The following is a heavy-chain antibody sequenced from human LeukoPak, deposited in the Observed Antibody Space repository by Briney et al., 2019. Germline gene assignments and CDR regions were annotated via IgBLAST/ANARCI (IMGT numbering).Heavy chain of an antibody. CDR3: ARDWDYYGSGDPGFDI. Sequence: GASVKVSCTASGYTFTIYGISWVRQAPGQGLEWMGWIIAYNGNTNYAQKLQGRVTMTTDTSTSTAYMELRSLRSDDTAVYYCARDWDYYGSGDPGFDIWGQGTMVTVSS. CDR1: GYTFTIYG. J-gene: IGHJ3*02. CDR2: IIAYNGNT. V-gene: IGHV1-18*01. D-gene: IGHD3-10*01.